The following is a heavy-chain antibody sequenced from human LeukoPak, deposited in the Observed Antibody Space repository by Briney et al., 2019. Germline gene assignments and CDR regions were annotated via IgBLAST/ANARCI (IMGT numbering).Heavy chain of an antibody. CDR3: AKGQEFLEWIYDY. CDR1: GFSFSDYA. V-gene: IGHV3-23*01. D-gene: IGHD3-3*01. CDR2: ISGAGGSI. Sequence: GGSLRLSCAASGFSFSDYAMTWVRQPPGRGLEWVSGISGAGGSINYGDSVKGRFTISRDNSKNTLFLQLSGLRAEDTAVYYCAKGQEFLEWIYDYWGQGTLVTVSS. J-gene: IGHJ4*02.